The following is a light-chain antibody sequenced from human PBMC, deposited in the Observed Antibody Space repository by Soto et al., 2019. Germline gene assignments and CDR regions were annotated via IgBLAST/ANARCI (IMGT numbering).Light chain of an antibody. CDR3: PGYNSGPWT. CDR2: AAS. J-gene: IGKJ1*01. CDR1: QGISNY. V-gene: IGKV1-27*01. Sequence: DIQMTQSPSSLSASVADRVTITCRASQGISNYLAWYQQKPGKVPKLVIYAASTLQSGVPSRFSGSRSGAALTGTIASLQPEDVQTDYCPGYNSGPWTFGRGPKVEIK.